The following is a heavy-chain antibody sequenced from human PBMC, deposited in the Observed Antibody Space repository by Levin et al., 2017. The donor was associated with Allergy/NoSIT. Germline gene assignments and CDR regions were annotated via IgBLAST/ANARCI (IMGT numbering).Heavy chain of an antibody. CDR2: IKQDGSEK. J-gene: IGHJ4*02. CDR1: GFIFSSSW. V-gene: IGHV3-7*01. Sequence: LSLTCAASGFIFSSSWMTWVRQAPGKGLEWVANIKQDGSEKYYVDSLKGRFTISRDNAKNSLYLQMNSLRVEDTAVYFCARLDARCGGDCCLFDYWGQGTLVTVSS. D-gene: IGHD2-21*02. CDR3: ARLDARCGGDCCLFDY.